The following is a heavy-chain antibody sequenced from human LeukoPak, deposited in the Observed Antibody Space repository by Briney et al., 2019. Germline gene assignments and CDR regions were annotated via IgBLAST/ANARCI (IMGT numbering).Heavy chain of an antibody. CDR1: GFTFSSYA. Sequence: PGGSLRLSCAASGFTFSSYAMHWVRQAPGKGLEWVAVISYDGSNKYYADSVKGRFTISRDNAKNSLYLQMNSLRVADTAVYYCTTSRRSSYGYRALELPPSPVDWGQGTLVTVSS. J-gene: IGHJ4*02. D-gene: IGHD5-18*01. CDR2: ISYDGSNK. V-gene: IGHV3-30*04. CDR3: TTSRRSSYGYRALELPPSPVD.